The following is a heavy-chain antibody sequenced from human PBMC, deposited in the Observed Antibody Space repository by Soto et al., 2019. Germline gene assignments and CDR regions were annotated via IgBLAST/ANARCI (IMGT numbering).Heavy chain of an antibody. CDR3: ARDKGPILYYSGMDV. V-gene: IGHV3-30-3*01. Sequence: QVQLVESGGGVVQPGRSLRLSCAASGFTFSSYAMHWVRQAPGKGLEWVAVISYDGSNKYYADSVKGRFTISRDNSKNTLYLQMNSLRAEDTAVYYCARDKGPILYYSGMDVWGQGTTVTVSS. J-gene: IGHJ6*02. CDR2: ISYDGSNK. CDR1: GFTFSSYA.